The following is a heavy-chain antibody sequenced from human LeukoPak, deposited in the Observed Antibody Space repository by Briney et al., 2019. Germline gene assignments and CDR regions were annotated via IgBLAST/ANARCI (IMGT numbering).Heavy chain of an antibody. CDR3: ARDGSSRQSFDY. CDR1: GFTFSVYE. V-gene: IGHV3-48*03. J-gene: IGHJ4*02. Sequence: GGSLRLSCAASGFTFSVYEMNWVRQAPGKGLEWLSYISSSGSIIYHADSVKGRFTISRDNSKNTLYLQMNSLRAEDTAVYYCARDGSSRQSFDYWGQGTLVTVSS. CDR2: ISSSGSII. D-gene: IGHD6-6*01.